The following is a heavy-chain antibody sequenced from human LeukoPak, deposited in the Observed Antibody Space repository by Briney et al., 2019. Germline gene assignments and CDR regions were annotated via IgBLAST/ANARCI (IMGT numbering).Heavy chain of an antibody. CDR1: GFTFSSYA. Sequence: GGSLRLSCAASGFTFSSYAMNWVRQAPGKGLEWLSHISVSGTTIHYADSVKGRFTISRDNAKNSVYLQMTSLRAEDTALYYCAKDATAVPGTVYMYVWGKGTTVTISS. J-gene: IGHJ6*03. D-gene: IGHD2-2*01. CDR2: ISVSGTTI. CDR3: AKDATAVPGTVYMYV. V-gene: IGHV3-48*01.